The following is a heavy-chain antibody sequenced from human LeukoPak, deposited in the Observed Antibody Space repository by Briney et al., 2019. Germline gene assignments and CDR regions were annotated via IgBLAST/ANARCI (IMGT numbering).Heavy chain of an antibody. J-gene: IGHJ5*02. CDR3: ARFRARGSGRYWFDP. D-gene: IGHD3-10*01. CDR2: IYYSGST. CDR1: GGSISSSSYY. V-gene: IGHV4-39*01. Sequence: SETLSLTCTVSGGSISSSSYYWGWIRQPPGKGLEWIGSIYYSGSTYYNPSLKSRVTISVDTSKNQFSLKLSSVTAADTAVYYCARFRARGSGRYWFDPWGQGTLVTVSS.